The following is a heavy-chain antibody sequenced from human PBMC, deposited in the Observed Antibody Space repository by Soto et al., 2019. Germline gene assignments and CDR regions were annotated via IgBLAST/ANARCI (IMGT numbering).Heavy chain of an antibody. CDR2: IGTAGDT. D-gene: IGHD2-21*01. J-gene: IGHJ6*02. Sequence: EVQLVESGGGLVQPGGSLRLSCAASGFTFSSYDMHWVRQATGKGLEWVSAIGTAGDTYYPGSVKGRFTNSRENAKNSWYLEMNSLRAEDTAVYCCARLFEYYGMDVWGQGTTVTVSS. CDR1: GFTFSSYD. V-gene: IGHV3-13*01. CDR3: ARLFEYYGMDV.